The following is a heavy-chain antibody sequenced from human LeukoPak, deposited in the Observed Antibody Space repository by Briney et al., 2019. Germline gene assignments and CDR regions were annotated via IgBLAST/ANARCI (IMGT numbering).Heavy chain of an antibody. Sequence: GGSLRLSCAASGFTFSSHSMNWVRQAPGKGLEWVSSISSSSSYIYYADSVKGRFTISRDNAKNSLYLQMNSLRAEDTAVYYCARDWPTIAAAGTIPEYVQHWGQGTLVTVSS. CDR1: GFTFSSHS. D-gene: IGHD6-13*01. CDR3: ARDWPTIAAAGTIPEYVQH. J-gene: IGHJ1*01. V-gene: IGHV3-21*01. CDR2: ISSSSSYI.